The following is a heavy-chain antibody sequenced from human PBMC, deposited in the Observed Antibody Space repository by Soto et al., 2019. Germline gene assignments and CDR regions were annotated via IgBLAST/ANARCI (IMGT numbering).Heavy chain of an antibody. D-gene: IGHD2-2*01. CDR3: AREKKHQSLGGRFGMDV. CDR2: IGSSGGYI. V-gene: IGHV3-21*01. J-gene: IGHJ6*02. Sequence: GSLLLSCAVSGFIFSDFSMNWVRQAAGKGLEWVASIGSSGGYIFYADSVKGRFTISRDNAKKSLDLQINRLRAEDMAVYYCAREKKHQSLGGRFGMDVWGQGTTVNVSS. CDR1: GFIFSDFS.